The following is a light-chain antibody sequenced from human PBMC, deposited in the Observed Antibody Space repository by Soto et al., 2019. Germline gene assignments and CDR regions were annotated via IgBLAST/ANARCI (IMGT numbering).Light chain of an antibody. Sequence: QSVLTQPPSASGTPGQRVTISCSGSHSNIGSNYVYWYQQLPGAAPKLIIYGSRERPSGVPDRFSGSKSGTSASLAISGLRSEDEADYYCGAWDDSLNAHVFGIGTQLTVL. J-gene: IGLJ7*01. V-gene: IGLV1-47*01. CDR1: HSNIGSNY. CDR2: GSR. CDR3: GAWDDSLNAHV.